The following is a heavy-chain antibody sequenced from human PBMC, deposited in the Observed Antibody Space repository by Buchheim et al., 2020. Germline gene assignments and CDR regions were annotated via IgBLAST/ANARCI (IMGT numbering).Heavy chain of an antibody. CDR2: INHSGST. CDR1: GGSFSGYY. V-gene: IGHV4-34*01. CDR3: ARSAVLVRGVTPIDY. D-gene: IGHD3-10*01. J-gene: IGHJ4*02. Sequence: VQLQQWGAGLLKPSETLSLTCAVYGGSFSGYYWSWIRQPPGKGLEWIGEINHSGSTNYNPSLKSRVTISVDTSKNQFSLHLSSVTAADTAVYYCARSAVLVRGVTPIDYGGQGTL.